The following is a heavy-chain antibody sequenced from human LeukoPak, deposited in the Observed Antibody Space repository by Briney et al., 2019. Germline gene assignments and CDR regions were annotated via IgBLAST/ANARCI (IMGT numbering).Heavy chain of an antibody. V-gene: IGHV3-74*01. CDR1: GFTFSSYA. Sequence: PGGSLRLSCAASGFTFSSYAMYWVRQAPGKGLVWVSRISSDGSSTIYADSVKGRFTISRDNSKNTLYLQMNSLRAEDSAVYYCAKDRVSPGFNWFDPWGQGTLVTVSS. J-gene: IGHJ5*02. CDR3: AKDRVSPGFNWFDP. CDR2: ISSDGSST. D-gene: IGHD3-16*01.